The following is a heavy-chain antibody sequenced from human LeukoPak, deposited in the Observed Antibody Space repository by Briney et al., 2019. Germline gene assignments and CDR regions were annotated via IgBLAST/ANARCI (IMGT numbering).Heavy chain of an antibody. CDR2: ISAYNGNT. J-gene: IGHJ4*02. D-gene: IGHD3-3*01. CDR3: ATGSPLDYDFWSGYYWALFDY. V-gene: IGHV1-18*04. Sequence: ASVKVSCKAAGYTFADYYMYLVRQAPGQGLEWMGWISAYNGNTNYAQKLQGRVTMTTDTSTSTAYMELRSLRSDDTGVYYCATGSPLDYDFWSGYYWALFDYWGQGTLVTVSS. CDR1: GYTFADYY.